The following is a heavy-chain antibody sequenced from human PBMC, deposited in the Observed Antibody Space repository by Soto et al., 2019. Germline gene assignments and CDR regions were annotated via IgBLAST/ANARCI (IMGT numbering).Heavy chain of an antibody. Sequence: GGSLRLSCAASGFTFSGYAMSWVRQAPGKGLEWVSAISGSGGSTYYADSVKGRFTISRDNSKNTLYLQMNSLRAEDTAVYYCAKGGGLIRWNYGYYWGQGTLVTVSS. CDR1: GFTFSGYA. V-gene: IGHV3-23*01. D-gene: IGHD1-7*01. CDR2: ISGSGGST. J-gene: IGHJ4*02. CDR3: AKGGGLIRWNYGYY.